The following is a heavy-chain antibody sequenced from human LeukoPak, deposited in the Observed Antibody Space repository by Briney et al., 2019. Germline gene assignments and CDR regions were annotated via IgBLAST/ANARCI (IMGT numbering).Heavy chain of an antibody. Sequence: ASVKVSCKASGYTLTGYYMHWVRQAPGQGLEWMGWINPNSGGTNYAQKFQGRVTMTRDTSISTAYMELSRLRSDDTAVYYCARDGLEITGTTGFDYWGQGTLVTVSS. D-gene: IGHD1-7*01. CDR3: ARDGLEITGTTGFDY. CDR1: GYTLTGYY. J-gene: IGHJ4*02. CDR2: INPNSGGT. V-gene: IGHV1-2*02.